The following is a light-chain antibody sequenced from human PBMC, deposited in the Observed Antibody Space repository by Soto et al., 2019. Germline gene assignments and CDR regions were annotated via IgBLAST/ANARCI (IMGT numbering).Light chain of an antibody. V-gene: IGLV2-14*01. CDR2: EGR. Sequence: QSVLTQPASVSGSPGQSITISCTGTSSDVGSYNDVSWYQQHPGKAPKLMIYEGRNRPSGVSSRFSGSKSGNTASLTISGLQAEDEDDYYCSSYTSSSTVFGTGTKVTVL. J-gene: IGLJ1*01. CDR3: SSYTSSSTV. CDR1: SSDVGSYND.